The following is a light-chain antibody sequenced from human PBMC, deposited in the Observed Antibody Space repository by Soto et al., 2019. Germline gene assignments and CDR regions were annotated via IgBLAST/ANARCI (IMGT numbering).Light chain of an antibody. CDR3: QQYDDFS. Sequence: DIQMTQSPPSLSASIGDRVTITRQASQDITIYLNWYQQKPGKAPKLLIYDASNLETGVPSRFSGSGSGTDFTFTISSLQPEDIATYYCQQYDDFSFGGGTKVEVK. CDR2: DAS. CDR1: QDITIY. V-gene: IGKV1-33*01. J-gene: IGKJ4*01.